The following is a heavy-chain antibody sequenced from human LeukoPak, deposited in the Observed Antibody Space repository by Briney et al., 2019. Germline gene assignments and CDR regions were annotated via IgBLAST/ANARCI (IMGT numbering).Heavy chain of an antibody. CDR1: GGSISSYY. CDR3: ARDRRVGVDY. V-gene: IGHV4-59*01. CDR2: IYYSGST. D-gene: IGHD2-15*01. Sequence: SETLSLTCTVSGGSISSYYWSWLRQPPGKGLEWIGYIYYSGSTNYNPSLKSRVTISVDTSKNQFSLKLSSVTAADTAVYYCARDRRVGVDYWGQGTLVTVSS. J-gene: IGHJ4*02.